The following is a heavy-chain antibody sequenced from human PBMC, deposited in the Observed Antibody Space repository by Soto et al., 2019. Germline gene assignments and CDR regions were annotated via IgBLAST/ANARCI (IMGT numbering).Heavy chain of an antibody. D-gene: IGHD3-22*01. CDR3: ARVPYYYDSSGYYSLGGFDY. V-gene: IGHV4-59*01. CDR1: GGSISSYY. J-gene: IGHJ4*02. CDR2: IYYSGST. Sequence: SETLSLTCTVSGGSISSYYWSWIRQPPGKGLEWIGYIYYSGSTNYNPSLKSRVTISVDTSKNQFSLKLSSVTAADTAVYYCARVPYYYDSSGYYSLGGFDYWGQGTLVTVSS.